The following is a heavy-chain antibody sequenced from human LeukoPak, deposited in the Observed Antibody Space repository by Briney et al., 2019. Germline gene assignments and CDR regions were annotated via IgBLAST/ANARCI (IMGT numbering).Heavy chain of an antibody. V-gene: IGHV3-33*01. CDR3: ARELGYYDSSGYPEY. D-gene: IGHD3-22*01. Sequence: GGSLRLSCAASGFTFSSFGMHWVRQAPGKGLEWVAVIWYDGSNKYYADSVKGRFTISRDNSKNTLYLQMNSLRAEDTAVYYCARELGYYDSSGYPEYWGQGTLVTVSS. CDR1: GFTFSSFG. CDR2: IWYDGSNK. J-gene: IGHJ4*02.